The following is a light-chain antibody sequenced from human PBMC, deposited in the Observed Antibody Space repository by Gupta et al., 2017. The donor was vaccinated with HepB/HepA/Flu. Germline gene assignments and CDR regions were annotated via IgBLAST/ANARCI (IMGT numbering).Light chain of an antibody. Sequence: DIVITQSPDSLPLSLGERATINCKSSQSVLYSSNNKNYLAWYQQKPGQPPKLLIYWASTRESGVPDRFSGSGSGTDFTLTISSRQAEDVAVYYCQQYYSTPFTFGHGTKVDIK. V-gene: IGKV4-1*01. CDR3: QQYYSTPFT. CDR1: QSVLYSSNNKNY. J-gene: IGKJ3*01. CDR2: WAS.